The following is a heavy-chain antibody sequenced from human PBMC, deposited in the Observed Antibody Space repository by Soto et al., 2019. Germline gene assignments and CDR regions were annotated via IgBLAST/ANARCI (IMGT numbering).Heavy chain of an antibody. CDR3: ARYYFGSGLYFFDY. CDR1: GFSLSTSGVG. J-gene: IGHJ4*02. V-gene: IGHV2-5*02. Sequence: QITLEESGPTLVKPTQTLTLTCTFSGFSLSTSGVGVGWIREPAGEALEWLTLIYWDDDKRYSPSLKTRLTITKDTSKNQVVLTITNMDPVDTATYYCARYYFGSGLYFFDYWGQGTLVTVSS. CDR2: IYWDDDK. D-gene: IGHD3-10*01.